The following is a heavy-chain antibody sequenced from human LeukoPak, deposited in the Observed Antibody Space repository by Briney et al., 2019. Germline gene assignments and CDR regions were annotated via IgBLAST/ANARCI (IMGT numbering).Heavy chain of an antibody. CDR2: ISWDSNSA. CDR3: VKSRPQGGTHFDQ. J-gene: IGHJ4*02. D-gene: IGHD3/OR15-3a*01. V-gene: IGHV3-9*01. CDR1: GFTFGDFA. Sequence: GGSLRPSCAASGFTFGDFAMHWVRQAPGKGPEWVSSISWDSNSASYLNSVKGRFTISRDNAKNSVFLQINNLRVDDTAFYYCVKSRPQGGTHFDQWGQGALVTVSS.